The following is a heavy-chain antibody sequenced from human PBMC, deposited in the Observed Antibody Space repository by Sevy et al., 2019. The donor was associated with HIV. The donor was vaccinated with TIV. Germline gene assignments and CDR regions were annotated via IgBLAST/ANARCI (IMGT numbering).Heavy chain of an antibody. J-gene: IGHJ4*02. V-gene: IGHV4-39*01. D-gene: IGHD5-18*01. CDR1: GGSITSKNYF. Sequence: SETLSLTCSVSGGSITSKNYFWAWIRQSPGKGLEWIGSIYHSGGTYHSRSLQSRVGISVDTSRRHFSLKLGSVTATDTAVYYCARHSFKHGYRPHYFDYWSQGTLVTVSS. CDR2: IYHSGGT. CDR3: ARHSFKHGYRPHYFDY.